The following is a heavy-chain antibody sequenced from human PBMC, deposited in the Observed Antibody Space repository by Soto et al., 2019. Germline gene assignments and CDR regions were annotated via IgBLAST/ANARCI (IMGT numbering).Heavy chain of an antibody. Sequence: SETLSLTCTVSGGSISSGDYYWSWIRQPPGKGLEWIGEINHSGSTNYNLSLKSRVTISVDTSKNQFSLKLSSVTAADTAVYYCARGGGSGWYFWFDPWGQGTLVTVSS. V-gene: IGHV4-39*07. CDR2: INHSGST. CDR3: ARGGGSGWYFWFDP. D-gene: IGHD6-19*01. CDR1: GGSISSGDYY. J-gene: IGHJ5*02.